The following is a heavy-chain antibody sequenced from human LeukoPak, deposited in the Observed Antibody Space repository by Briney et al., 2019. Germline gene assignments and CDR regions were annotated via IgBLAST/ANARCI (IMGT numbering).Heavy chain of an antibody. Sequence: SQTLSLTCAISGDSVSSNSAAWNWIRQSPSRGLEWLGRTYYRSKWYNDYAVSVKSRITINPDTSKNQFSLQLNSVTPEDTAVYYCARDPSYSGYGLHYYYMDVWGKGTTVTISS. CDR3: ARDPSYSGYGLHYYYMDV. CDR2: TYYRSKWYN. D-gene: IGHD5-12*01. CDR1: GDSVSSNSAA. V-gene: IGHV6-1*01. J-gene: IGHJ6*03.